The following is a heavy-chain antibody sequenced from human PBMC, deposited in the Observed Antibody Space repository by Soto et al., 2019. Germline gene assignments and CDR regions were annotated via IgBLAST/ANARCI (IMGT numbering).Heavy chain of an antibody. CDR3: ARGPNVVEWLYEFDP. CDR2: INPSGGST. Sequence: ASVKVSCKASGYTFTSYYMHWVRQAPGQGLEWMGIINPSGGSTSYAQKFQGRVTMTRDTSTSTVYMELSSLSSEDTAVYYCARGPNVVEWLYEFDPWGQGTLVTVSS. V-gene: IGHV1-46*01. J-gene: IGHJ5*02. D-gene: IGHD3-3*01. CDR1: GYTFTSYY.